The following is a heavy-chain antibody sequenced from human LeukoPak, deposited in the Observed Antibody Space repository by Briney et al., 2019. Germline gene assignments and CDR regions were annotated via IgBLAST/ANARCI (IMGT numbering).Heavy chain of an antibody. CDR1: GGSISSSSYY. D-gene: IGHD1-26*01. V-gene: IGHV4-61*05. Sequence: SETLSLTCTVSGGSISSSSYYWGWIRQPPGKGLEWIGYIYYSGSTNYNPSLKSRVTISVDTSKNQFSLKLSSVTAADTAVYCCARHQLGRNWFDPWGQGTLVTVSS. CDR3: ARHQLGRNWFDP. CDR2: IYYSGST. J-gene: IGHJ5*02.